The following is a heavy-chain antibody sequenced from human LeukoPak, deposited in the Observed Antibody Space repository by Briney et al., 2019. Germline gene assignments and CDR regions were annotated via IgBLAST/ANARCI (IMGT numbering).Heavy chain of an antibody. CDR3: TYHSSSWYGVDY. V-gene: IGHV3-73*01. D-gene: IGHD6-13*01. CDR1: GFTFSGSA. J-gene: IGHJ4*02. Sequence: QPGGSLKLSCAAPGFTFSGSAMHWVRQASGKGLEWVGRIRSKANSYATAYAASVKGRFTISRDDSKNTAYLQMNSPKTEDTAVYYCTYHSSSWYGVDYWGQGTLVTVSS. CDR2: IRSKANSYAT.